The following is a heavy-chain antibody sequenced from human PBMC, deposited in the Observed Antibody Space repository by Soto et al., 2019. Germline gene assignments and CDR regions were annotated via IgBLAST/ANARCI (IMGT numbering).Heavy chain of an antibody. CDR2: IQPDGNEK. CDR1: GFSFNNYW. Sequence: GGSLRLSCAASGFSFNNYWMTWVRQAPGKGLEWVANIQPDGNEKYYVDSVKGRFTISRDNAKNSLFLQMNSPRVEDTAFYYCASPSLPGLYALDIWGQGTMVTVSS. CDR3: ASPSLPGLYALDI. D-gene: IGHD2-2*01. V-gene: IGHV3-7*01. J-gene: IGHJ3*02.